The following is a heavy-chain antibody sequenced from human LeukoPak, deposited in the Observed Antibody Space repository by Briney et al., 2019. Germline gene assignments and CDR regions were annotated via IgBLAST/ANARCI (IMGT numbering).Heavy chain of an antibody. D-gene: IGHD2-21*02. J-gene: IGHJ3*01. CDR1: GYNFPRHW. CDR3: ASRVGVAGTFDAFDL. CDR2: IFPDDSDT. Sequence: GESLKISCATSGYNFPRHWIGWVRQMPGKGLEYVGVIFPDDSDTRYSPSSEGHVTISADTSINTAYLQWRSLQASDTAMYFCASRVGVAGTFDAFDLWGQGTMVTVSS. V-gene: IGHV5-51*01.